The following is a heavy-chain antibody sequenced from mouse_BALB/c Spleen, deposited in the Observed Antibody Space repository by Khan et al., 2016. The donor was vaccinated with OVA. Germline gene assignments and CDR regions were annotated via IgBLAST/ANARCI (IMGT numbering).Heavy chain of an antibody. V-gene: IGHV1-20*02. J-gene: IGHJ2*01. CDR3: ARIYGSDFDY. D-gene: IGHD1-1*01. CDR2: INPHIGET. CDR1: GYSFTGYF. Sequence: EVQLQESGPELVKPGASVKISCKASGYSFTGYFIHWVMQSHGKSLEWIGRINPHIGETFYNQKFRGKATLTVDESSSTAHMELRSQASEDSAVYFCARIYGSDFDYWGQGTTLTVSS.